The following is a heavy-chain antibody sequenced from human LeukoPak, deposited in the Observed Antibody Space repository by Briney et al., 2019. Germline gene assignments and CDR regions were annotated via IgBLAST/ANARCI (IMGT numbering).Heavy chain of an antibody. CDR2: IGTAGDT. Sequence: GGSLRLSCAASGFTFTKSWMNWVRQAPGKGLEWVSAIGTAGDTYYPGSVKGRFTISRENAKNSLCLQMNSLRAGDTAVYYCARERRGWFDPWGQGTLVTVSS. J-gene: IGHJ5*02. CDR1: GFTFTKSW. V-gene: IGHV3-13*01. CDR3: ARERRGWFDP.